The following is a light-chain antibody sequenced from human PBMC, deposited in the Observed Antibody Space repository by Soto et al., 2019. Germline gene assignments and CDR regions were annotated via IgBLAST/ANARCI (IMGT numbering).Light chain of an antibody. CDR1: SXNIGTNY. J-gene: IGLJ2*01. V-gene: IGLV1-47*01. Sequence: QSVLTQLRSASGTPGQRVTISCSGSSXNIGTNYVYWYQQLPGTAPKLLIYRDNQRPSGVPDRFSGSKSGTSASLAISGLRSEDEAIYYCSAWDGSLSGLFGGGTK. CDR2: RDN. CDR3: SAWDGSLSGL.